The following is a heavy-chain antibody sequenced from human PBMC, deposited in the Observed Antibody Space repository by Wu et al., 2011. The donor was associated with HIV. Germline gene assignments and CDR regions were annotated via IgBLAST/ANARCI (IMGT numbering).Heavy chain of an antibody. Sequence: QVQLEQSGAEVKRPGSSVRVSCKASGGSFTTFGFSWVRQAPGQGLEWMGRVIPFRPTTQYAQKFEGRLSMTADRSTDTAYMELRGLRSEDTALYYCATDNDRRMIVVNAFDIWGLRDTGHRFF. J-gene: IGHJ3*02. V-gene: IGHV1-69*08. D-gene: IGHD3-22*01. CDR1: GGSFTTFG. CDR2: VIPFRPTT. CDR3: ATDNDRRMIVVNAFDI.